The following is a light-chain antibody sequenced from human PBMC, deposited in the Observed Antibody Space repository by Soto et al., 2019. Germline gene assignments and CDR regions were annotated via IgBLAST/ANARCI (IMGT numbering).Light chain of an antibody. CDR2: GAS. CDR3: QQYDEWPLT. CDR1: QSVSNN. V-gene: IGKV3-15*01. Sequence: EIVMTQSPATLSVSPGEGATLSCRASQSVSNNLAWYQQKPGQAPRLLVYGASTWATGIPARFSGSGSGTESTLTISILQSEDFAVYYCQQYDEWPLTIGGGTKVEI. J-gene: IGKJ4*01.